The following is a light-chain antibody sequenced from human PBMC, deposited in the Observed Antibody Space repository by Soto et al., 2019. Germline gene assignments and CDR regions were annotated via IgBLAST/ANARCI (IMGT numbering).Light chain of an antibody. Sequence: QSALTQPRSVSGSPGQSVTISCTGTSSDVGVYNYVSWYQQYPGKAPEIMIYDVSKRPSGVPDRFSGSKSDNTASLTISGLQAEDEADYYCCSYAGSYTFVFGIGTKVTV. J-gene: IGLJ1*01. CDR3: CSYAGSYTFV. CDR2: DVS. CDR1: SSDVGVYNY. V-gene: IGLV2-11*01.